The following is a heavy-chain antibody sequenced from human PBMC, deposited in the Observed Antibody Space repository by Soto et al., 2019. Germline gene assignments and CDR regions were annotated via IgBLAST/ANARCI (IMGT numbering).Heavy chain of an antibody. CDR2: IYYSGST. J-gene: IGHJ5*02. CDR1: GGSISSYY. Sequence: SETLSLTCTVSGGSISSYYWSWIRQPPGKGLEWIGYIYYSGSTNYNPSLKSRVTISVDTSKNQFSLKLSSVTAADTAVYYCARDRYYYDSSGYFWFDPWGQGTTVTVS. CDR3: ARDRYYYDSSGYFWFDP. V-gene: IGHV4-59*01. D-gene: IGHD3-22*01.